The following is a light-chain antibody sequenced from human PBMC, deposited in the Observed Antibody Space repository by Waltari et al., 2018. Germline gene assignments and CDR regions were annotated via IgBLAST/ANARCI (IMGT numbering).Light chain of an antibody. CDR2: RSD. V-gene: IGLV1-44*01. Sequence: SCSGSTSNIGSNVVNWYQQFPGKAPKLLIYRSDQRPSGVPDRFSGSKSGTSASLAISGLQSEDEADYYCAAWDDSLHGHWVFGGGTKVTVL. J-gene: IGLJ3*02. CDR3: AAWDDSLHGHWV. CDR1: TSNIGSNV.